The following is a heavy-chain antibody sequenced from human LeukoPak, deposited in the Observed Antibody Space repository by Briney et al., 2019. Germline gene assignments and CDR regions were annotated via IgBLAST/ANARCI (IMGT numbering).Heavy chain of an antibody. D-gene: IGHD2-15*01. J-gene: IGHJ4*02. CDR3: AQKGGTDH. Sequence: GGSLGLSWAASGFTFSRFGMNWVGQPPGKGLEWISYISSSSSAIYYTDSVKGRFTISRDNAKNSLYLQMSSLRDEDTAVYYCAQKGGTDHWGQGTLVTVSS. CDR1: GFTFSRFG. V-gene: IGHV3-48*02. CDR2: ISSSSSAI.